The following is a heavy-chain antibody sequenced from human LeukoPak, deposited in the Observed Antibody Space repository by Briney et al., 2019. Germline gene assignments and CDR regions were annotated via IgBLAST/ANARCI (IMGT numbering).Heavy chain of an antibody. CDR3: AKSAVAGTVLYFDY. V-gene: IGHV3-30*18. CDR1: GFTFSSYG. Sequence: GGSLRLSCAASGFTFSSYGMHWVRQAPGKGPEWVAVTSYDGSNKYYADSVKGRFTISRDNSKNTLYLQMNSLRAEDTAVYYCAKSAVAGTVLYFDYWGQGTLVTVSS. J-gene: IGHJ4*02. CDR2: TSYDGSNK. D-gene: IGHD6-19*01.